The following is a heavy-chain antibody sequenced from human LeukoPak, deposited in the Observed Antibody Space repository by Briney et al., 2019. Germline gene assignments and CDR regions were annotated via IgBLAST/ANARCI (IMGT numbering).Heavy chain of an antibody. CDR3: ARHIDVVGANLDY. D-gene: IGHD1-26*01. CDR2: IYPGDSDT. Sequence: GESLKISCQASGYTVSRYWIGWVRQMPGKGLEGMGIIYPGDSDTRYSPSFQGQVTISADKSINTAYLQWSSLKASDSAMYYCARHIDVVGANLDYWGQGTLVTVSS. V-gene: IGHV5-51*01. J-gene: IGHJ4*02. CDR1: GYTVSRYW.